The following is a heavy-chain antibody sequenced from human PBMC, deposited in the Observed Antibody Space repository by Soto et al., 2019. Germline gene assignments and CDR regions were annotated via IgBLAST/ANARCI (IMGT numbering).Heavy chain of an antibody. CDR2: ISYDGSNK. CDR1: GFTFSSYA. V-gene: IGHV3-30-3*01. J-gene: IGHJ6*02. D-gene: IGHD5-18*01. CDR3: ARDTATENRGGMDV. Sequence: GGSLRLSCAASGFTFSSYAMHWVRQAPGKGLEWVAVISYDGSNKYYADSVKGRFTISRDNSKNTLYLQMNSLRAEDTAVYYYARDTATENRGGMDVWGQGTTVTVSS.